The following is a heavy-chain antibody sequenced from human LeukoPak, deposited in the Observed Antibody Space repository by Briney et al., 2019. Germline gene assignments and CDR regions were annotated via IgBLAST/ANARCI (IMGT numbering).Heavy chain of an antibody. CDR2: ISSSGSTI. V-gene: IGHV3-48*03. Sequence: PGGSLRLSCAASGFTFSSYEMNWVRQAPGKGLEWVSYISSSGSTIYYADSVKGRFTISRDNAKNSLYLQMNSLRAEDTAVYYCARGSQVKVPADLYYYYYGMDVWGKGTTVTVSS. CDR1: GFTFSSYE. CDR3: ARGSQVKVPADLYYYYYGMDV. J-gene: IGHJ6*04. D-gene: IGHD2-2*01.